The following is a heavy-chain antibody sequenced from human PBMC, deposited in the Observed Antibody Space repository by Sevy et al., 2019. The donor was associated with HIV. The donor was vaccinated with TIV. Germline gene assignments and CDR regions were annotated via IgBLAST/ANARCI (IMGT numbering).Heavy chain of an antibody. J-gene: IGHJ3*02. V-gene: IGHV3-21*01. CDR2: ISSSSNYI. CDR1: GFTFSTYT. D-gene: IGHD3-10*01. CDR3: ARPYGSGSWEAFDI. Sequence: GGSLRLSCAASGFTFSTYTMNWVRQAPGKGLEWVSFISSSSNYIYYADSVKGRFTISRDNAKNSLYLQMNSLRDEDTAEYYCARPYGSGSWEAFDIWGQGTMVTVSS.